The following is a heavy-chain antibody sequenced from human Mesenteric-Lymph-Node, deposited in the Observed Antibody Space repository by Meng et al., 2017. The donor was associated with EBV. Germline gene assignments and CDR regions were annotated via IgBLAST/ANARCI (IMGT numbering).Heavy chain of an antibody. J-gene: IGHJ4*02. CDR3: AGGDYVNQFNY. Sequence: QLQLQESGSGLGQPSQTLSLTCTVSGGSVNSGGYSWSWFRQSPEKGLEWIGYVHHSGLTYYNPSLETRVIISLERSKNQFSLKLTSVTAADTAVYYCAGGDYVNQFNYWGQGTLVTVSS. D-gene: IGHD4-17*01. V-gene: IGHV4-30-2*06. CDR1: GGSVNSGGYS. CDR2: VHHSGLT.